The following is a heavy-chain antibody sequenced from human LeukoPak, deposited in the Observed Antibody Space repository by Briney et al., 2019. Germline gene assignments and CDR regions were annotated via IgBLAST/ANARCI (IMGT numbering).Heavy chain of an antibody. V-gene: IGHV3-21*01. CDR1: GFTFSSYS. D-gene: IGHD3-22*01. Sequence: GGSLRLSCAASGFTFSSYSMNWVRQAPGKGLEWVSSISSSSSYIYYADSVKGRFTISRDNAKNSLYLQMNSLRAEDTAVYYCARDPSSTYYYDSSGYYPGGYWGQGTLVTVSS. CDR2: ISSSSSYI. CDR3: ARDPSSTYYYDSSGYYPGGY. J-gene: IGHJ4*02.